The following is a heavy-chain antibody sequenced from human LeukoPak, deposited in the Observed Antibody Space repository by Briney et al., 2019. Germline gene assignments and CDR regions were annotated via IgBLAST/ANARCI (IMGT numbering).Heavy chain of an antibody. V-gene: IGHV3-30*02. CDR1: GFTFSSSG. D-gene: IGHD2-2*01. J-gene: IGHJ4*02. CDR3: AKESVYQLLFGSYFDY. Sequence: GGSLRLSCAVSGFTFSSSGMHWVRQAPGKGLEWVTFMRFDGSKKYYADSVKGRFTISRDNSKNTLYLQMNHLRAEDTAVYYCAKESVYQLLFGSYFDYWGQGTLVTVSS. CDR2: MRFDGSKK.